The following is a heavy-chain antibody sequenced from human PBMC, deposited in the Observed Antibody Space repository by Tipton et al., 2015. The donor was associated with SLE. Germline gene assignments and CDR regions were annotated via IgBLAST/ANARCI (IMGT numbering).Heavy chain of an antibody. CDR3: ARWIAVPATANSDAFDI. V-gene: IGHV4-39*07. CDR1: GGSVSSGSYY. J-gene: IGHJ3*02. Sequence: TLSLTCTVSGGSVSSGSYYWAWIRQPPGKGLEWIGNMYNSGSTYYNPSLKSRVSISADTSKNQFSLKLSSVTAADTAVYYCARWIAVPATANSDAFDIWGQGTMVTVSS. D-gene: IGHD2-2*01. CDR2: MYNSGST.